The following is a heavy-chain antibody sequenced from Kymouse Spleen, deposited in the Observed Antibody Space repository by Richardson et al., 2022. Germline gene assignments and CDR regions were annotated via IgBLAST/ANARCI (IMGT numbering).Heavy chain of an antibody. Sequence: QVQLQQWGAGLLKPSETLSLTCAVYGGSFSGYYWSWIRQPPGKGLEWIGEINHSGSTNYNPSLKSRVTISVDTSKNQFSLKLSSVTAADTAVYYCAGLLLGYFQHWGQGTLVTVSS. CDR2: INHSGST. CDR1: GGSFSGYY. CDR3: AGLLLGYFQH. V-gene: IGHV4-34*01. J-gene: IGHJ1*01. D-gene: IGHD3-10*01,IGHD3-22*01.